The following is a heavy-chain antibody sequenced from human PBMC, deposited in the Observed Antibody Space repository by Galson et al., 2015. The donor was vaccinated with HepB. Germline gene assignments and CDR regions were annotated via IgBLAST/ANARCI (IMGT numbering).Heavy chain of an antibody. J-gene: IGHJ3*02. CDR2: IWYDGSNK. Sequence: SLRLSCAASGFTFSSYGMHWVRQAPSKGLEWVAVIWYDGSNKYYADSVKGRFTISRDNSKNTLYLQMNSLRAEDTAVYYCAREEIAAAGMGNDAFDIWGQGTMVTVSS. CDR1: GFTFSSYG. V-gene: IGHV3-33*08. CDR3: AREEIAAAGMGNDAFDI. D-gene: IGHD6-13*01.